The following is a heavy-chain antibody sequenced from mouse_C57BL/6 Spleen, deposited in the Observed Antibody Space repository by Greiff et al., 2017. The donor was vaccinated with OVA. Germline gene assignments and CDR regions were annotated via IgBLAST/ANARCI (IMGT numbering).Heavy chain of an antibody. J-gene: IGHJ3*01. Sequence: EVQLQQSGAELVRPGASVKLSCTASGFNITDYYMHWVKQRPEQGLEWIGRIDPEDGDTEYAPKFQGKATMTADTSSNTAYLQLSSLTSEDTAVYYCTIYYGNYVFAYWGQGTLVTVSA. CDR3: TIYYGNYVFAY. V-gene: IGHV14-1*01. CDR2: IDPEDGDT. D-gene: IGHD2-1*01. CDR1: GFNITDYY.